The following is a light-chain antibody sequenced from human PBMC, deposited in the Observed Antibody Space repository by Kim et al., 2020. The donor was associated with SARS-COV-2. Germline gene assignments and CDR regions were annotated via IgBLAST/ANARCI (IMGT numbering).Light chain of an antibody. J-gene: IGKJ1*01. Sequence: VSPGERATLSCRASQNVNTNLAWYQHKPGQAPRLLIYDASTRATGLPARFSGGGSGTEFTLTISSLQSGDFALYYCQQYNNWPRTFGQGTKVDIK. CDR1: QNVNTN. V-gene: IGKV3-15*01. CDR2: DAS. CDR3: QQYNNWPRT.